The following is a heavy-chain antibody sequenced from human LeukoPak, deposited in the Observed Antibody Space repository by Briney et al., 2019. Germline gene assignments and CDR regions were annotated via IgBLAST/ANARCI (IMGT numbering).Heavy chain of an antibody. V-gene: IGHV3-23*01. J-gene: IGHJ4*02. D-gene: IGHD3-22*01. CDR3: ATYRRGYHDSSESYYFDY. Sequence: GGSLRLSCAASGFTFSRFAMSWVRQAPGKGLEWVSGISGSGDSTYYADSVKGRFTISRDNSKNTLYLQMNGLRAEDTAVYYCATYRRGYHDSSESYYFDYWGQGTLVTVSS. CDR2: ISGSGDST. CDR1: GFTFSRFA.